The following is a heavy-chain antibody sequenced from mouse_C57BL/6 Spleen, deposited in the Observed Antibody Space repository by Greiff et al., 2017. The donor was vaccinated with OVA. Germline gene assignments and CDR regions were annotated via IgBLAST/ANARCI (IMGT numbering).Heavy chain of an antibody. Sequence: VHLVESGPGLVQPSQSLSITCTVSGFSLTSYGVHWVRQSPGKGLEWLGVIWSGGSTDYNAAFISRLSISKDNSKSQVFFKMNSLQADDTAIYYCARKDYYGNYVFAYWGQGTLVTVSA. CDR3: ARKDYYGNYVFAY. J-gene: IGHJ3*01. CDR1: GFSLTSYG. D-gene: IGHD2-1*01. CDR2: IWSGGST. V-gene: IGHV2-2*01.